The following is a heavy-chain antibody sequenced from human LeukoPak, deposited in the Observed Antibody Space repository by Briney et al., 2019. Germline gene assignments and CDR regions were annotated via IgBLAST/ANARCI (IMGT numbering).Heavy chain of an antibody. Sequence: SETLSLTCTVSGGSISSYYWSWIRQPPGKGLEWIGYIYYSGSTSYNPSLKSRVTISVDTSKNQFSLKLSSVTAADTAVYYCARGDGSGSSYRYYYYYYYMDVWGKGTTVTVSS. CDR2: IYYSGST. D-gene: IGHD3-10*01. V-gene: IGHV4-59*01. CDR1: GGSISSYY. J-gene: IGHJ6*03. CDR3: ARGDGSGSSYRYYYYYYYMDV.